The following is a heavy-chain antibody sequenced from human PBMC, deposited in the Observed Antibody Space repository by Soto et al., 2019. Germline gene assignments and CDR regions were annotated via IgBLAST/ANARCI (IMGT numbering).Heavy chain of an antibody. Sequence: KTSETLSLTCTVSGGSISSYYWSWIRQPPGKGLEWIGYIYYSGSTNYNPSLKSRVTISVDTSKNQFSLKLSSVTAADTAVYYCAGDSTEYYYYGMDVWGQGTTVTVSS. CDR2: IYYSGST. CDR3: AGDSTEYYYYGMDV. V-gene: IGHV4-59*01. J-gene: IGHJ6*02. CDR1: GGSISSYY. D-gene: IGHD2-2*01.